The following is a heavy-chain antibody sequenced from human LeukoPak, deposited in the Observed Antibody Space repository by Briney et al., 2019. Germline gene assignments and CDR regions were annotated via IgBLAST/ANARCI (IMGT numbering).Heavy chain of an antibody. CDR2: INPSGARI. D-gene: IGHD3-16*01. CDR3: AKDHAPRTAGGGPFDY. V-gene: IGHV3-23*01. CDR1: GFTFSSYE. Sequence: PGGSLRLSCAASGFTFSSYELIWVRQAPGRGLERVSYINPSGARIYYADSVKGRFTISRDNSKNTLYLQMNSLRAEDTAVYYCAKDHAPRTAGGGPFDYWGQGTLVTVSS. J-gene: IGHJ4*02.